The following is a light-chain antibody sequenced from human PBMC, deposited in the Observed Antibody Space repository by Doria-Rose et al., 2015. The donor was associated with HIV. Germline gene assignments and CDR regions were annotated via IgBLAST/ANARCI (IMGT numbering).Light chain of an antibody. CDR1: QTVSTY. J-gene: IGKJ1*01. Sequence: SAAIGDRVTITCRARQTVSTYLGWLQQEPGKAPKLLIYAASRLQSGVPSRFSGSGSGTDFTLTISGLQPGDFATYYCQQTYSSPPWTFGQGTKVE. V-gene: IGKV1-39*01. CDR3: QQTYSSPPWT. CDR2: AAS.